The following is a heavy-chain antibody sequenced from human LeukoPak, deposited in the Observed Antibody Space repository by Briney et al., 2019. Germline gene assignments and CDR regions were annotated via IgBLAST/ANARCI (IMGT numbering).Heavy chain of an antibody. CDR1: GGSISSYY. J-gene: IGHJ4*02. CDR3: ARETGNCSGGSCYIDY. CDR2: IYTSGST. V-gene: IGHV4-4*07. D-gene: IGHD2-15*01. Sequence: SETLSLTCTVSGGSISSYYGSWIRQPAGKGLEWIGRIYTSGSTNYNPSLKSRVTMSVDTSKNQFSLKLSSVTAADTAVYYCARETGNCSGGSCYIDYWGQGTLVTVSS.